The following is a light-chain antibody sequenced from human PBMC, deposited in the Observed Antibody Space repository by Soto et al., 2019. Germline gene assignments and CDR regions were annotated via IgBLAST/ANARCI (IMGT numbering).Light chain of an antibody. J-gene: IGKJ4*01. CDR3: QQYIRWPLT. V-gene: IGKV3-15*01. CDR2: GAS. CDR1: QSFSTN. Sequence: PVERATLSCRASQSFSTNYLAWYQQKPGQAPSLLIYGASTRATGTPARFSGSGSGTEFTLTISSLQSEDFAVYYCQQYIRWPLTFGGGTKVDIK.